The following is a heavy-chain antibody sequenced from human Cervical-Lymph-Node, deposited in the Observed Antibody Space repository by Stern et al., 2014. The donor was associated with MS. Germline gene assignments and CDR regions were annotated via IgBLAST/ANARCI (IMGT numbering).Heavy chain of an antibody. D-gene: IGHD6-6*01. CDR2: ISYDGSNK. V-gene: IGHV3-30*18. Sequence: VQLVESGGGVVQPGRSLRLSCAASGFTFSSYGMHWVRQAPGKGLEWVAVISYDGSNKYYADSVKCRFTISRDNSKNTLYLQMNSLRAEDTAVYYCAKDHGYSSSSSFFDYWGQGTLVTVSS. CDR1: GFTFSSYG. CDR3: AKDHGYSSSSSFFDY. J-gene: IGHJ4*02.